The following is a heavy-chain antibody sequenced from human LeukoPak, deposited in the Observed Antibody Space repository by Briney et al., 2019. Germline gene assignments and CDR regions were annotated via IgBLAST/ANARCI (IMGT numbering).Heavy chain of an antibody. J-gene: IGHJ4*02. CDR2: INHSGST. Sequence: KASETLSLTCAVYGGSFSGYYWSWIRQPPGKGLEWIGEINHSGSTNYNPSLKSRVTISVDTSKNQFSLKLSSVTAADTAVYYCASLAVAGTLRLDYWGQGTLVTVSS. CDR3: ASLAVAGTLRLDY. CDR1: GGSFSGYY. D-gene: IGHD6-19*01. V-gene: IGHV4-34*01.